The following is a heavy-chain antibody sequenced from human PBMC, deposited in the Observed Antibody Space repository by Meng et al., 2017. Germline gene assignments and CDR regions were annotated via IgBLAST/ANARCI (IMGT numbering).Heavy chain of an antibody. CDR1: GGSISSSSYY. V-gene: IGHV4-39*07. CDR3: AREDQSSGSAFDI. D-gene: IGHD6-19*01. J-gene: IGHJ3*02. Sequence: GSLRLSCTVSGGSISSSSYYWGWIRQPPGKGLEWIGSIYYSGSTYYNPSLKSRVTISVDTSKNQFSLKLSSVTAADTAVYYCAREDQSSGSAFDIWGQGTMVTVSS. CDR2: IYYSGST.